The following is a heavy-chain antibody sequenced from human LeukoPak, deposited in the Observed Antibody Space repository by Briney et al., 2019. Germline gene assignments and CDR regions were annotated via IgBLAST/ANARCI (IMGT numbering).Heavy chain of an antibody. CDR3: ARDGPYGDYILDY. CDR2: ISSSGSTI. CDR1: GFTFSDYY. J-gene: IGHJ4*02. V-gene: IGHV3-11*01. D-gene: IGHD4-17*01. Sequence: GGSLRLSCAASGFTFSDYYVSWIRQAPGKGLDWVSYISSSGSTIYYADSVKGRFTISRDNAKNSLYLQMNSLRAEDTAVYYCARDGPYGDYILDYWGQGTLVTVSS.